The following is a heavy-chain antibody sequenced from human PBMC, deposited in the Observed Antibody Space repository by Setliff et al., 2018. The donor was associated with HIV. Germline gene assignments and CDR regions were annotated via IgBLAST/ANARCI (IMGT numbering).Heavy chain of an antibody. V-gene: IGHV4-31*03. CDR1: GVSISTDNYY. J-gene: IGHJ4*02. CDR2: INHSGST. CDR3: ASGRVRQSRKFGGVIVLPPFDY. D-gene: IGHD3-16*02. Sequence: SETLSLTCTVSGVSISTDNYYWSWIRQHPGKGLEWIGYINHSGSTHYNPSLKSRLTISIDTSKSQFSLRLSSVTAADTAVYYCASGRVRQSRKFGGVIVLPPFDYWGQGTLVTVSS.